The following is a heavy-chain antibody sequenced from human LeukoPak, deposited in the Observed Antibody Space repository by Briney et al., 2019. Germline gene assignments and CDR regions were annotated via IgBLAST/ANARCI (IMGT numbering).Heavy chain of an antibody. V-gene: IGHV3-23*01. D-gene: IGHD3-10*01. J-gene: IGHJ4*02. CDR1: GFTFRNCA. CDR3: AKHVSGSLFYFDY. Sequence: GGSLRLSCAASGFTFRNCAMSWVRQAPGKGLGWVAGISGTGYNTYYADSVKGRFTISRDNSKNTLYLQMNSLGAEDTAVYYCAKHVSGSLFYFDYWGQRTLVTVSS. CDR2: ISGTGYNT.